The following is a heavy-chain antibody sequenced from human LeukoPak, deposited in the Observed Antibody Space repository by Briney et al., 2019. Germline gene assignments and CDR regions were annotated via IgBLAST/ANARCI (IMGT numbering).Heavy chain of an antibody. V-gene: IGHV3-48*04. CDR3: ARVFGYYYMDV. CDR1: GFTFSNFN. J-gene: IGHJ6*03. CDR2: ISSSRSTI. Sequence: GGPLRLSCAASGFTFSNFNMNWVCQAPGKGLVWVSYISSSRSTIYYADSVKGRLTISRDNAKKSLYLEMNSLRAEDTAVYYWARVFGYYYMDVWGKGTTVTVSS. D-gene: IGHD3-3*01.